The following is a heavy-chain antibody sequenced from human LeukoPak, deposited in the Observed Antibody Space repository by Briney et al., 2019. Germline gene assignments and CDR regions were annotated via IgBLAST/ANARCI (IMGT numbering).Heavy chain of an antibody. CDR2: ISYDGSNK. V-gene: IGHV3-30*18. J-gene: IGHJ6*02. CDR1: GFTFSSYG. D-gene: IGHD3-10*01. Sequence: PGGSLRLSCAASGFTFSSYGMHWVRQAPGKGLEWVAVISYDGSNKYYADPVKGRFTISRDNSKNTLYLQMNSLRAEDTAVYYCAKEHYYQNPYYYYGMDVWGQGTTVTVSS. CDR3: AKEHYYQNPYYYYGMDV.